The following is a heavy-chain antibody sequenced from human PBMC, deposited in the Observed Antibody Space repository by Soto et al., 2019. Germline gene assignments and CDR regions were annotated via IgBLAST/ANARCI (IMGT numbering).Heavy chain of an antibody. Sequence: QITLNESGPTVVRPTETLTLTCRFSGFSLTTSGVGVGWIRQSPGKAPEWLALIYWDDDKRYSASLKSRLTITQETSKNQVVLTVSDLDPTDTATYYCAHNVLRTVFGLVTTTAIYFDFWGQGTPVAVSS. V-gene: IGHV2-5*02. D-gene: IGHD3-3*01. CDR3: AHNVLRTVFGLVTTTAIYFDF. J-gene: IGHJ4*02. CDR2: IYWDDDK. CDR1: GFSLTTSGVG.